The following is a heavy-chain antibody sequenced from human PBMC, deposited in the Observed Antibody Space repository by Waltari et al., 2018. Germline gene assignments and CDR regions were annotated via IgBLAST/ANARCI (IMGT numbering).Heavy chain of an antibody. D-gene: IGHD3-3*01. V-gene: IGHV1-69*01. CDR2: IIPIFGTA. CDR1: GGTFSSYA. Sequence: QVQLVQSGAEVKKPGSSVKVSCKASGGTFSSYAISWVRQAPGQGLEWMGGIIPIFGTANYAQKFQGRGTITADESTSTAYMELSSLRSEDTAVYYCARNSHGYDFWSGYYTSYYYYGMDVWGQGTTVTVSS. CDR3: ARNSHGYDFWSGYYTSYYYYGMDV. J-gene: IGHJ6*02.